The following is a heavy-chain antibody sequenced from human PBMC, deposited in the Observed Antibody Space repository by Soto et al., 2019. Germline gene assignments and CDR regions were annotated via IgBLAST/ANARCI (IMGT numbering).Heavy chain of an antibody. D-gene: IGHD2-2*01. CDR1: GGTFSSYT. CDR3: ARGDRVGYCTSTSCSHYYYYMDV. J-gene: IGHJ6*03. Sequence: SVKVSCKASGGTFSSYTISWVRQAPGQGLEWMGRIIPIRGITNYAQKFQGRVTITADKSTSTAYMELSRLRFDDTAVYYCARGDRVGYCTSTSCSHYYYYMDVWGKGTTVTVSS. V-gene: IGHV1-69*02. CDR2: IIPIRGIT.